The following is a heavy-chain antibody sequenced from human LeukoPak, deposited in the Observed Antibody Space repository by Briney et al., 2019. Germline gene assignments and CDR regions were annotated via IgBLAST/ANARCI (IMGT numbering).Heavy chain of an antibody. CDR3: ARGLYYFDY. V-gene: IGHV1-46*01. J-gene: IGHJ4*02. Sequence: ASVKVSCKASGYTFTSYYMHWVRQAPGQGLECMGVVTPSGGSTTYAQKFQGRVTMTRDTSTSTVYMELSSLRSEDTAVYYCARGLYYFDYWGQGTLVTVSA. CDR2: VTPSGGST. CDR1: GYTFTSYY.